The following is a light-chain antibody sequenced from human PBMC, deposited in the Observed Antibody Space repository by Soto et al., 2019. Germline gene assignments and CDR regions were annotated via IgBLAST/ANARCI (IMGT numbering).Light chain of an antibody. CDR3: GLYTSISTYV. V-gene: IGLV2-18*01. CDR1: SSDIGSYNR. CDR2: EVN. J-gene: IGLJ1*01. Sequence: QSALTQPPSVSGSPGQSVTISCTGISSDIGSYNRVSWYQQPPGTAPKLMIYEVNNRPSGVPDRFSGSTSGNTASLTISGLQAEDEADYYCGLYTSISTYVFGTGTKVTVL.